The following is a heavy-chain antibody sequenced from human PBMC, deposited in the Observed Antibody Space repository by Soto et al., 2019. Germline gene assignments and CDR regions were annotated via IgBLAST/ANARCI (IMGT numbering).Heavy chain of an antibody. CDR1: GGSISSSSYY. Sequence: LSLTCTVSGGSISSSSYYWGWIRQPPGKGLEWIGSIYYSGSTYYNPSLKSRVTISVDTSKNQFSLKLSTVTAADTAVYYCATSYGNAWYTYWGQGTQVTVS. V-gene: IGHV4-39*07. D-gene: IGHD6-13*01. CDR2: IYYSGST. J-gene: IGHJ4*02. CDR3: ATSYGNAWYTY.